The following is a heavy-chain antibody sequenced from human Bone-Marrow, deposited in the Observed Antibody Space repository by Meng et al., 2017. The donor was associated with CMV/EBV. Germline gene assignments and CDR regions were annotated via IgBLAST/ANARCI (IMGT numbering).Heavy chain of an antibody. D-gene: IGHD3-22*01. CDR2: ISYDGSNK. J-gene: IGHJ4*02. Sequence: FRSYAMNWGRQAPGKGLEWVAVISYDGSNKYYADSVKGRFTISRDNSKNTLYLQMNSLRAEDTAVYYCARGNYYDSSGYPDQFYYFDYWGQGTLVTVSS. V-gene: IGHV3-30-3*01. CDR1: FRSYA. CDR3: ARGNYYDSSGYPDQFYYFDY.